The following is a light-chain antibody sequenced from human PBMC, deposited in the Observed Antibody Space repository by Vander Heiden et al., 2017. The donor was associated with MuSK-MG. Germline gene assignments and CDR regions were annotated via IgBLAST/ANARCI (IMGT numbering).Light chain of an antibody. V-gene: IGKV1-33*01. CDR2: DAS. CDR3: QQYVF. J-gene: IGKJ4*01. Sequence: DIQMTQSPSSLSASVGDRVTITCQASQDISNYLNWYQQKPGKAPKLLIYDASNLETGVPSRFSGSGSGTDFTCTISSLQPEDIETYYCQQYVFFGGGTKVEIK. CDR1: QDISNY.